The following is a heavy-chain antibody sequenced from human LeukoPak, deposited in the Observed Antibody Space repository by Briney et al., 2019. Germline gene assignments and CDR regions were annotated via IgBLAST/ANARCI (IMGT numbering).Heavy chain of an antibody. D-gene: IGHD2-15*01. J-gene: IGHJ6*03. CDR3: ARSRRVVVPSTLNSADYYYYYMDV. Sequence: ASVTVSCKASGYTFTYYGVNWVRQAPGQGLECLGGINTNTGNPMYAQGFTGRFVFSLDTSVSTAYLQISGLKAEDTAIYYCARSRRVVVPSTLNSADYYYYYMDVWGKGTTVTVSS. CDR1: GYTFTYYG. CDR2: INTNTGNP. V-gene: IGHV7-4-1*02.